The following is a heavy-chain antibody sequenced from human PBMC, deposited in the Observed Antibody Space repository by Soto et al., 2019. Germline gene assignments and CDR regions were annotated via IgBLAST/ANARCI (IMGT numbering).Heavy chain of an antibody. D-gene: IGHD4-17*01. CDR3: TRARYGDYEHYYYYGMDV. J-gene: IGHJ6*02. CDR1: GGSVSSGSYF. V-gene: IGHV4-61*01. Sequence: SETLSLTCSVSGGSVSSGSYFWSWIRQPPGKGLEWIGYIYYSGRTKYNPSLKSRVTISVDTSKNQFSLKLSSVTAADTAVYYCTRARYGDYEHYYYYGMDVWGQGTTVTVSS. CDR2: IYYSGRT.